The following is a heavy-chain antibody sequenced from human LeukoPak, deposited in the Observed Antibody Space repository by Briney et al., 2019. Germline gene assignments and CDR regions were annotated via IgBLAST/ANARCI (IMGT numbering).Heavy chain of an antibody. CDR1: GYNFSPYW. J-gene: IGHJ5*02. Sequence: GGSLRLSCVASGYNFSPYWMSWVRQTPGKGLEWVASVSNGGYATYYVDSVRGRFTISRDDAKNSLFLQMNGLGADDTAVYYCTRENYVPDSWGQGTLVTVSS. CDR2: VSNGGYAT. V-gene: IGHV3-7*03. CDR3: TRENYVPDS. D-gene: IGHD3-10*02.